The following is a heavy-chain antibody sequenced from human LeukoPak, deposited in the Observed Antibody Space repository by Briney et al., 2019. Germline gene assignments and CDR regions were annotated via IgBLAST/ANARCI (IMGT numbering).Heavy chain of an antibody. J-gene: IGHJ6*02. V-gene: IGHV3-74*01. Sequence: SGGSLRLSCAASGFTFSSYWMPWVRQAPGKGLVWVSRINSDGSSTSYADSVKGRFTISRDNAKNTLYLQMNSLRAEDTAVYYCARGSKILEWLFQHTYYYYGMDVWGQGTTVTVSS. CDR1: GFTFSSYW. CDR3: ARGSKILEWLFQHTYYYYGMDV. D-gene: IGHD3-3*01. CDR2: INSDGSST.